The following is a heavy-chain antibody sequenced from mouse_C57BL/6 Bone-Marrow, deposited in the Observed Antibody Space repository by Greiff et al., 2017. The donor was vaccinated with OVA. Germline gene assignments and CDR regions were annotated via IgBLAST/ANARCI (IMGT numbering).Heavy chain of an antibody. J-gene: IGHJ4*01. Sequence: QVQLQQSGAELVRPGASVTLSCKASGYTFTDYEMHWVKQTPVHGLEWIGAIDPETGGTAYNQKFKGKAILTADKSSSTAYMELRSLTSEDSAVYCCTRGYIDYYAMDYWGQGTSVTVSS. V-gene: IGHV1-15*01. D-gene: IGHD1-2*01. CDR2: IDPETGGT. CDR1: GYTFTDYE. CDR3: TRGYIDYYAMDY.